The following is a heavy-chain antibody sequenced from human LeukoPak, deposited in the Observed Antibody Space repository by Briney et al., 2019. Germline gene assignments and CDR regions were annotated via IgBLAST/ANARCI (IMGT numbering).Heavy chain of an antibody. CDR1: GGSISSYY. V-gene: IGHV4-59*08. J-gene: IGHJ4*02. D-gene: IGHD6-19*01. CDR2: IYYSGST. CDR3: ASRSGWYEVDY. Sequence: SETLSLTCTVSGGSISSYYRSWIRQPPGKGLEWIGYIYYSGSTNYNPSLKSRVTMSVDTSKNQFSLKLSSVTAADTAVYYCASRSGWYEVDYWGQGTLVTVSS.